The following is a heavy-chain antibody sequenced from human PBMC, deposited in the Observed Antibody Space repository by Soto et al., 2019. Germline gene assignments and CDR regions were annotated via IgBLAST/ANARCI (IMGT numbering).Heavy chain of an antibody. J-gene: IGHJ3*02. D-gene: IGHD3-22*01. CDR2: ISWNSGSI. CDR3: AKDNGLSAYYESSGPRPKDAFDI. CDR1: GFTFDDYA. Sequence: PGGSLRLSCAASGFTFDDYAMHWVRQAPGKGLEWVSGISWNSGSISYADSVKCRFTISRDNAKNSLYLQMNSLRAEDTALYYCAKDNGLSAYYESSGPRPKDAFDIWGQGTMVTVSS. V-gene: IGHV3-9*01.